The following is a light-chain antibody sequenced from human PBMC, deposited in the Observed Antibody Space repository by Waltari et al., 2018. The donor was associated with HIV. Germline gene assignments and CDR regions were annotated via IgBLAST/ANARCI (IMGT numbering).Light chain of an antibody. J-gene: IGLJ2*01. V-gene: IGLV2-8*01. Sequence: QSALTQPPSASGSPGQSVTISCTGTSSDVGGYNFVSWYQQHPGKAPKLMIFEVTKGPAGVPARFSGSKSGNTASLTVSGLQADDEADYYCSSYAGSNNLVFGGGTKLTVL. CDR2: EVT. CDR1: SSDVGGYNF. CDR3: SSYAGSNNLV.